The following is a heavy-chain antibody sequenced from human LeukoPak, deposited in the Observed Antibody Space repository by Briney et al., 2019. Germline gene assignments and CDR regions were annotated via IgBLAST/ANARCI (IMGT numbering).Heavy chain of an antibody. Sequence: GGSLRLSCAASGFTFSSYSMNWVRQAPGKGLEWVSSISSSSSYIYYADSVKGRFTISRDNSKNTLYLQMNSLRAEDTAVYYCAKLGDILTGYPYYFDCWGQGTLVTVSS. D-gene: IGHD3-9*01. CDR1: GFTFSSYS. CDR3: AKLGDILTGYPYYFDC. V-gene: IGHV3-21*04. CDR2: ISSSSSYI. J-gene: IGHJ4*02.